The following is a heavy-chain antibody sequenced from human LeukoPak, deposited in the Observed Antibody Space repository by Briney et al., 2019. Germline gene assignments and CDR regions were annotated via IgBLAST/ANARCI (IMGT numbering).Heavy chain of an antibody. CDR1: GGSISSYY. J-gene: IGHJ4*02. V-gene: IGHV4-4*07. Sequence: PSETLSPTCTVSGGSISSYYWSWIRQPAGKGLEWIGRIYTSGSTNYNPSLKSRVTISVDTSKSQFSLKLSSVTAADTAVYYCARSKYSSSIRDYWGQGTLVTVSS. CDR2: IYTSGST. CDR3: ARSKYSSSIRDY. D-gene: IGHD6-6*01.